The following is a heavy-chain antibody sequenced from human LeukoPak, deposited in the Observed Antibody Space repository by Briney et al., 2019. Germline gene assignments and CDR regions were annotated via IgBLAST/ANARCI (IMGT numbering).Heavy chain of an antibody. CDR3: AREGYYGSGSPPSLYFDY. J-gene: IGHJ4*02. V-gene: IGHV3-30-3*01. CDR1: GFTFRNYV. D-gene: IGHD3-10*01. CDR2: TSSDLNVK. Sequence: GGSLRLSGAASGFTFRNYVIHWVRQAPGKGLEWVAVTSSDLNVKLYADSVKGRFTISRDNSRSTLYLQMNSLRPEDTAIYYCAREGYYGSGSPPSLYFDYWGQGTLVTVSS.